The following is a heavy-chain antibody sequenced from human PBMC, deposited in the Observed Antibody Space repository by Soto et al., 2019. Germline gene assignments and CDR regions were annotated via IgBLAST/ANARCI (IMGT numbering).Heavy chain of an antibody. V-gene: IGHV1-18*01. CDR3: ARGNWHSSSWYNWFDP. D-gene: IGHD6-13*01. J-gene: IGHJ5*02. Sequence: ASVKVSCKASGYTFTSYGISWVRQAPGQGLEWMGWISAYNGNTNYAQKLQGRVTMTTDTSTSTAYMELRSLRSDDTAVYYCARGNWHSSSWYNWFDPWGQGTLVTVSS. CDR1: GYTFTSYG. CDR2: ISAYNGNT.